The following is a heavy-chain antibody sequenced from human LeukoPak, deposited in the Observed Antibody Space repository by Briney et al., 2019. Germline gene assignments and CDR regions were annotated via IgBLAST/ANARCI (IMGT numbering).Heavy chain of an antibody. V-gene: IGHV3-23*01. CDR2: ISGSGGST. CDR3: AKDYSRSVYCSSTSCFTTFDY. J-gene: IGHJ4*02. CDR1: GFTFSSYA. D-gene: IGHD2-2*02. Sequence: PGGSLRLSCAASGFTFSSYAMSWVRQAPGKGLERVSAISGSGGSTYYADSVKGRFTISRDNSKNTLYLQMNSLRAEDTAVYYCAKDYSRSVYCSSTSCFTTFDYWGQGTLVTVSS.